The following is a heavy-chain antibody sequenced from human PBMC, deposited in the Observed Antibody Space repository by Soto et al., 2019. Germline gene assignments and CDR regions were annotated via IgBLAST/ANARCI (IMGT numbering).Heavy chain of an antibody. CDR2: IFPGDSDT. D-gene: IGHD2-8*01. CDR3: ARRGRYCSNGVCYDYYYFGMDV. V-gene: IGHV5-51*01. Sequence: PGESLKISCQGSGYIFTNYWIGWVRQMPGKGLEWMGIIFPGDSDTRYSPSFQGQVTISADNSISAAYLHWSSLKASATAMYYCARRGRYCSNGVCYDYYYFGMDVWGQGTAVTVSS. J-gene: IGHJ6*02. CDR1: GYIFTNYW.